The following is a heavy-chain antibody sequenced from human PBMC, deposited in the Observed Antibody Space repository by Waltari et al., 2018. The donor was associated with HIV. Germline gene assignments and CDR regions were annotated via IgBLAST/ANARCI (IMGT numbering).Heavy chain of an antibody. CDR1: GYTFPHNA. CDR2: INTKTGNP. D-gene: IGHD6-19*01. V-gene: IGHV7-4-1*02. Sequence: QVQLVQSGSELKKPGASVKVSVKASGYTFPHNALNWVRQAPGQGLEWMGWINTKTGNPTYAQGFTGRFVFSLDTSVSTAYLQISSLKAEDTAFYYCARYTTGWYDSWGQGTLVTVSS. J-gene: IGHJ5*01. CDR3: ARYTTGWYDS.